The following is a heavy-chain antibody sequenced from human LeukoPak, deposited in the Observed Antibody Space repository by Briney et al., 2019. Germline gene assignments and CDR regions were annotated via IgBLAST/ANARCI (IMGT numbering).Heavy chain of an antibody. D-gene: IGHD4-17*01. J-gene: IGHJ6*02. CDR1: DVSISSGAYH. CDR2: IYYSGST. Sequence: PSETLSLTCTVSDVSISSGAYHWNWIRQHPGKGLEWIGNIYYSGSTSYIPSLKSRVTISVDTSKTQFSLTLSSVTAADTAVYYCARSLTTTGGYAMDVWGQGTTVTVSS. CDR3: ARSLTTTGGYAMDV. V-gene: IGHV4-31*03.